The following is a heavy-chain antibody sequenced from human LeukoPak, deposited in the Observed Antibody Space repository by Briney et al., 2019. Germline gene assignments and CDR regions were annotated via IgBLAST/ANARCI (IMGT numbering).Heavy chain of an antibody. CDR3: ARRYCSAGICYSGFDY. CDR2: ISSSSIYT. Sequence: GGSLRLSCAASGFTFSDYYISWIRQAPGKGLEWVSSISSSSIYTNYADSVKGRFTISRDNAKNSLFLQINNLRAEDTAVYYCARRYCSAGICYSGFDYWGQGTPVTVSS. D-gene: IGHD2-15*01. J-gene: IGHJ4*02. V-gene: IGHV3-11*06. CDR1: GFTFSDYY.